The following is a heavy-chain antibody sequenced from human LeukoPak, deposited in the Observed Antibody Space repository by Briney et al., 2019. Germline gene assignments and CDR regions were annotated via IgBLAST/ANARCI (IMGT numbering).Heavy chain of an antibody. J-gene: IGHJ6*04. CDR2: INAGNGNT. V-gene: IGHV1-3*01. Sequence: ASVKVSCKASGYTFTSYAMHWVRQAPGQRLEWMGWINAGNGNTKYSQKVQGRVTITRDTSASTAYMELSSLRSEDTAVYYCARTLNYYYGMDVWGKGTTVTVSS. CDR3: ARTLNYYYGMDV. CDR1: GYTFTSYA.